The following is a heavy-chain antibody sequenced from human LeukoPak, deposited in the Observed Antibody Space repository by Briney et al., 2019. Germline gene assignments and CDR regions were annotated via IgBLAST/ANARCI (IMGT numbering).Heavy chain of an antibody. V-gene: IGHV4-39*07. CDR1: GGSISSSSYY. J-gene: IGHJ4*02. D-gene: IGHD5-18*01. CDR2: IYYSGST. CDR3: AREGGYGQHIDY. Sequence: PSETLSLTCSVSGGSISSSSYYWGWIRQPPGKGLEWIGSIYYSGSTYYNPSLKSRVTISLDTSKNQFSLKLSSVTAADTAVYYCAREGGYGQHIDYWGQGTLVTVSS.